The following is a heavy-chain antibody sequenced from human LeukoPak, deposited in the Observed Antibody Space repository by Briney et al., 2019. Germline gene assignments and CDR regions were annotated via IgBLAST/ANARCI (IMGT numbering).Heavy chain of an antibody. D-gene: IGHD3-22*01. J-gene: IGHJ4*02. CDR2: IYSGGST. Sequence: GGSLRLSCAASGFTVSSNCMSWVRQAPGKGLEWVSFIYSGGSTYYTDSVKGRFTISRDNSKNTLYLQMNSLRAEDTAVYYCARRAGDYSHPYDYWGQGILVTVSS. V-gene: IGHV3-53*01. CDR1: GFTVSSNC. CDR3: ARRAGDYSHPYDY.